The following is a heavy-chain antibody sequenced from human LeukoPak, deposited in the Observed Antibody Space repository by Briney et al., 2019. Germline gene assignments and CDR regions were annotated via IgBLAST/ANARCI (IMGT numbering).Heavy chain of an antibody. CDR1: GGSFSGYY. D-gene: IGHD5-24*01. CDR3: AGENLRGDGYKSTRDY. Sequence: SETLSLTCAVYGGSFSGYYWSWIRQPPGKGLEWIGEINHSGSTNYNPSLKSRVTISVDTPKNQSSLKLSSVTAADTAVYCCAGENLRGDGYKSTRDYWGEGTLVTVSS. CDR2: INHSGST. J-gene: IGHJ4*02. V-gene: IGHV4-34*01.